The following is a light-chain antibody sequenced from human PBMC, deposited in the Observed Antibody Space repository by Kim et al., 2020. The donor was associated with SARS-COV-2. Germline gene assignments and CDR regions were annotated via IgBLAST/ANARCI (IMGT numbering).Light chain of an antibody. CDR3: QTWGTGIVV. Sequence: ASVKLTCTLSSGHSSYDIAWHQQQPEKGPRYLMKVNSDGSHSKGDGIPDRFSGSSSGAERFLTIFSLQSEDEADYYCQTWGTGIVVFGGGTQLTVL. CDR1: SGHSSYD. J-gene: IGLJ2*01. CDR2: VNSDGSH. V-gene: IGLV4-69*01.